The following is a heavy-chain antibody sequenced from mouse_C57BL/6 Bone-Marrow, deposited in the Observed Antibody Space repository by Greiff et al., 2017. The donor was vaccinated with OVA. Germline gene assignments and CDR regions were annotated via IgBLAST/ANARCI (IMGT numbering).Heavy chain of an antibody. D-gene: IGHD2-3*01. CDR2: IDPSDSYT. CDR1: GYTFTSYW. CDR3: ARSVYDGYYNY. Sequence: QVQLKESGAELVMPGASVKLSCKASGYTFTSYWMHWVKQRPGQGLEWIGEIDPSDSYTNYNQKFKGKSTLTVDKSSSTAYMQLSSLTSEDSAVYYCARSVYDGYYNYWGQGTTLTVSS. V-gene: IGHV1-69*01. J-gene: IGHJ2*01.